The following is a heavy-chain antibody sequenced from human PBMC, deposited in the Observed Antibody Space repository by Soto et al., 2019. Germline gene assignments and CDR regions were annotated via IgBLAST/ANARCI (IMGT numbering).Heavy chain of an antibody. V-gene: IGHV2-5*02. D-gene: IGHD3-3*01. CDR1: GFSLSTSGVG. J-gene: IGHJ3*02. CDR2: IYWDDDK. CDR3: ALRRRRFLGWFHKTLDSFDI. Sequence: QITLKESGPTLVKPTQTLTLTCTFSGFSLSTSGVGVGWIRQPPGKALEWLALIYWDDDKRYSPSLKSRLTLTNFTSKNLVVLTTTNRDPVDTTAYYCALRRRRFLGWFHKTLDSFDIWGQGTMVTVSA.